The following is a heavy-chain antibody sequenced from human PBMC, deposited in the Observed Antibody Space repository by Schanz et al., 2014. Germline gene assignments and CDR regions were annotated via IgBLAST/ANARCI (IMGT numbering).Heavy chain of an antibody. CDR2: IYYSGST. CDR1: GGSISSGGYT. J-gene: IGHJ4*02. CDR3: ARAAGPVDY. V-gene: IGHV4-30-4*07. D-gene: IGHD6-13*01. Sequence: QVQLQESGPGLVKPSQTLSLTCAVSGGSISSGGYTWSWIRQPPGKGLEWIGYIYYSGSTYYNPSPKSRVTISLDTSKNQFPLMLGSVTAADTAVYYCARAAGPVDYWGQGTLVTVSS.